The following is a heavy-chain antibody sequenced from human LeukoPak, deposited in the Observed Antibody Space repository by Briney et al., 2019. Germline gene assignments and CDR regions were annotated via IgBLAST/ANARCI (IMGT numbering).Heavy chain of an antibody. CDR3: ATSASGRTFDY. D-gene: IGHD3-10*01. CDR2: FDPEDGET. CDR1: GYTLTELS. Sequence: GASVKVSCKVSGYTLTELSMHWVRQAPGKGPEWMVGFDPEDGETIYAQKFQGRVAMTEDTSTDTAYMELSSLRSEDTAVYYCATSASGRTFDYWGQGTLVTVSS. V-gene: IGHV1-24*01. J-gene: IGHJ4*02.